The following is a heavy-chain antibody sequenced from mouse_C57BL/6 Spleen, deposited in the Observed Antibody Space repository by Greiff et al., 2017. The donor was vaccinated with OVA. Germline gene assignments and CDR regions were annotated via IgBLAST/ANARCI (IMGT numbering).Heavy chain of an antibody. CDR3: ARWTGTMYYCDY. Sequence: QVQLQQSGPELVKPGASVKISCKASGYAFSSSWMNWVKQRPGKGLEWIGRIYPGDGDTNYNGKFKGKATLTADKSSSTAYMQLSSLTSEDSAVYVCARWTGTMYYCDYWGKGTTLTVSS. CDR2: IYPGDGDT. D-gene: IGHD4-1*01. J-gene: IGHJ2*01. CDR1: GYAFSSSW. V-gene: IGHV1-82*01.